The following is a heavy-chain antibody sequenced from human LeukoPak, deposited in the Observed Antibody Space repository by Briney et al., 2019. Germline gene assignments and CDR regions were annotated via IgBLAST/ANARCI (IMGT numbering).Heavy chain of an antibody. V-gene: IGHV3-23*01. CDR3: AKDPADYSSGWYYFDS. Sequence: GGSLRLSCAASGFTFSTYAMNWVRQAPGKGLEWVSTISGSGGSTNYADSVKGRFTISRDNSKNTLYLQMNSLRAEDTAVYYRAKDPADYSSGWYYFDSWGQGTLVTVSS. CDR1: GFTFSTYA. CDR2: ISGSGGST. J-gene: IGHJ4*02. D-gene: IGHD6-19*01.